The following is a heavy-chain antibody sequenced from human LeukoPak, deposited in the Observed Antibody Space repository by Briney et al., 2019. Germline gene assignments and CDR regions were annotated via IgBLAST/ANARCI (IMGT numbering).Heavy chain of an antibody. D-gene: IGHD5-24*01. CDR1: GYTFTGYY. Sequence: ASVKVSCKASGYTFTGYYMHWVRQAPGQGLEWMGWINPNSGGTNYAQKLQGRVTMTTDTSTSTAYMELRSLRSDDTAVYYCARGWLQPYWYFDLWGRGTVVTVSS. CDR2: INPNSGGT. J-gene: IGHJ2*01. V-gene: IGHV1-2*02. CDR3: ARGWLQPYWYFDL.